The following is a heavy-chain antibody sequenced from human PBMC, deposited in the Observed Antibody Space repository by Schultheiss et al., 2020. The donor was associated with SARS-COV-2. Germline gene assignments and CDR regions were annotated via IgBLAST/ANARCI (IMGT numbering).Heavy chain of an antibody. CDR1: GYSISNGYY. CDR2: IYHSGST. J-gene: IGHJ3*02. D-gene: IGHD3-22*01. V-gene: IGHV4-38-2*01. CDR3: ARGPRDTSDYKGLNI. Sequence: SETLSLTCAVSGYSISNGYYWGWIRQPPGKGLEWIGEIYHSGSTNYNPSLESRVTISVDTSKNQFSLKLSSVTAADTAVYYCARGPRDTSDYKGLNIWGQGTMVTVSS.